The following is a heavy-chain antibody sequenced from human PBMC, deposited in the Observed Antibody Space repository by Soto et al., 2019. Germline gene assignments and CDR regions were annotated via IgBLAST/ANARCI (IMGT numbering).Heavy chain of an antibody. CDR1: GVTVSNNY. CDR3: ARDVGV. V-gene: IGHV3-66*01. J-gene: IGHJ6*04. CDR2: IYSDGSR. Sequence: EVQLVESGGGLVQPGGSLRLSCAASGVTVSNNYMSWVRQAPGKGLEWVSVIYSDGSRYYADSVQGRFTISRDNSKNSVYLHMNSLRAEDSAVYYCARDVGVWGRGTTVTVSS.